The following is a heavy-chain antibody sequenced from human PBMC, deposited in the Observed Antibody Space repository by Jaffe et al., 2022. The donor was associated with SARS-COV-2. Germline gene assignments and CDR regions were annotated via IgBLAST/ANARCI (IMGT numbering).Heavy chain of an antibody. CDR2: ISWNSGSI. CDR1: GFTFDDYA. J-gene: IGHJ4*02. CDR3: AKVRTWELLPMLFDY. D-gene: IGHD1-26*01. Sequence: EVQLVESGGGLVQPGRSLRLSCAASGFTFDDYAMHWVRQAPGKGLEWVSGISWNSGSIGYADSVKGRFTISRDNAKNSLYLQMNSLRAEDTALYYCAKVRTWELLPMLFDYWGQGTLVTVSS. V-gene: IGHV3-9*01.